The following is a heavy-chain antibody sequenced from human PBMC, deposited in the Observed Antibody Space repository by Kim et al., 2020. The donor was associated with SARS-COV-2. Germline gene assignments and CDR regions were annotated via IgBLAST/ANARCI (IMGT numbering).Heavy chain of an antibody. CDR1: GFTFSTYS. Sequence: GGSLRLSCAASGFTFSTYSMNWVRQAPGKGLEWVSHISPASIVLYAESVMGRFTISREHANNSLHLQMNSMPAEDTALYYCARDLYGDYAFDSWGQGTLGTVAS. J-gene: IGHJ4*02. D-gene: IGHD4-17*01. CDR2: ISPASIV. CDR3: ARDLYGDYAFDS. V-gene: IGHV3-48*04.